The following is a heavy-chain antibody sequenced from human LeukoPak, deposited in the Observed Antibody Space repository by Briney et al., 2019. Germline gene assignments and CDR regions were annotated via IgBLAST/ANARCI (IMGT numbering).Heavy chain of an antibody. V-gene: IGHV4-38-2*01. CDR2: IYHSGST. Sequence: SETLSLTCAVSGYSISSGYYWGWIRQPPGKGLEWIGSIYHSGSTYCNPSLKSRVTISVDTSKNQFSLKLSSVTAADTAVYYCARQTRDGYSYGPGVYWGQGTLVTVSS. CDR1: GYSISSGYY. CDR3: ARQTRDGYSYGPGVY. D-gene: IGHD5-18*01. J-gene: IGHJ4*02.